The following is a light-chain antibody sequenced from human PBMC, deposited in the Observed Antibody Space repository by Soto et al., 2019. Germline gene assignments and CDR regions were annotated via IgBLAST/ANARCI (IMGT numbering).Light chain of an antibody. CDR3: SSYTTSSTYV. J-gene: IGLJ1*01. V-gene: IGLV2-14*01. Sequence: SALTQPASVSGYPGQSITISCTGASSDVGAYNYVAWCQQHPGKGPKLLIYDVSNRPSGFSSRFSGSKSGNTASLTISGLRAEDEADYFRSSYTTSSTYVFGTGTKVTVL. CDR1: SSDVGAYNY. CDR2: DVS.